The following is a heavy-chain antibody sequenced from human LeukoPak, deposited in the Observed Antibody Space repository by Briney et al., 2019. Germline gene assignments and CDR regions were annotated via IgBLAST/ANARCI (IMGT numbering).Heavy chain of an antibody. CDR3: VRDDGATKPC. D-gene: IGHD1-26*01. V-gene: IGHV3-7*01. CDR2: IKRDGSEK. J-gene: IGHJ4*02. CDR1: GFTLSSYW. Sequence: GGSLRLSCAASGFTLSSYWMSWVRQAPGKGLEWVANIKRDGSEKYYVDSVKGRFTISRGNAKNSLYLQMNSLRVEDTAVYYCVRDDGATKPCWGQGTLVTVSS.